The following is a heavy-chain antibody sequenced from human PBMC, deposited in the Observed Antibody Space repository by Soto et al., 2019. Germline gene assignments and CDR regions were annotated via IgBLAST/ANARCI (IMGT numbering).Heavy chain of an antibody. J-gene: IGHJ2*01. D-gene: IGHD6-19*01. Sequence: GGSLRLSCAASGFTFSNAWMSWVRQAPGKGLEWVGRIKSKTDGGTTDYAAPVKGRFTISRDDSKNTLYLQMNSLKTEDTAVYYCRAVAGSWYFDLWGRGTLVTVSS. CDR3: RAVAGSWYFDL. CDR1: GFTFSNAW. CDR2: IKSKTDGGTT. V-gene: IGHV3-15*01.